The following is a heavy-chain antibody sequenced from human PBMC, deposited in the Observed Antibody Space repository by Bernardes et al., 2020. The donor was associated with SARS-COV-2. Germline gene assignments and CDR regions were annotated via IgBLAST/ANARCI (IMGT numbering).Heavy chain of an antibody. CDR1: GFIFSDYT. CDR3: ARGGASRFDQ. D-gene: IGHD1-26*01. J-gene: IGHJ4*02. V-gene: IGHV3-7*01. CDR2: MKEDGSDV. Sequence: GGSLRLSCAASGFIFSDYTMSWVRQAPGKGLEWVAKMKEDGSDVYYVNSVMGRFTISRDNAKNSLYLQMGSLRVEDTAVYYCARGGASRFDQWGQGILVIVSS.